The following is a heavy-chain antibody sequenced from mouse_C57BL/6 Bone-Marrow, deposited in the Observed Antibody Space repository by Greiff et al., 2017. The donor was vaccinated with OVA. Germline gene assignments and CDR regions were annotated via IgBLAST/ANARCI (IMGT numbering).Heavy chain of an antibody. D-gene: IGHD2-4*01. CDR3: ARGSYDYTWFAY. Sequence: QVQLQQSGAELARPGASVKLSCKASGYTFTSYGISWVKQRTGQGLEWIGEIYPRSGNTYYNEKFKGKATLTADKSSSTAYMELRSLTSEDSAVYFCARGSYDYTWFAYWGQGTLVTVSA. V-gene: IGHV1-81*01. J-gene: IGHJ3*01. CDR1: GYTFTSYG. CDR2: IYPRSGNT.